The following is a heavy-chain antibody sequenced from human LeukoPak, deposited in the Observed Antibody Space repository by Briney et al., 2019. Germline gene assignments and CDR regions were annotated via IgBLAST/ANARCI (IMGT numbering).Heavy chain of an antibody. D-gene: IGHD6-19*01. CDR3: ARDSGWYHSDAFDI. J-gene: IGHJ3*02. CDR1: GYTVTSYD. Sequence: ASVKVSCKASGYTVTSYDINWGRQATGQGLEGMGRMNPNSGNTGYAQKFQGRVTITRNTSISTAYMELSSLRSEDTAVYYCARDSGWYHSDAFDIWGQGTMVTVSS. V-gene: IGHV1-8*03. CDR2: MNPNSGNT.